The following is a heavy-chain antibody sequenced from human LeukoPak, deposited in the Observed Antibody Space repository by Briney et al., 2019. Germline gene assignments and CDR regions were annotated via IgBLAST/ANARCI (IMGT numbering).Heavy chain of an antibody. D-gene: IGHD3-10*01. CDR1: GYTFTDYY. CDR3: ARGGHRRYYYTSGSAFDP. J-gene: IGHJ5*02. V-gene: IGHV1-2*02. Sequence: ASVKVSCKASGYTFTDYYMHWVRQAPGQGLEWMGWINPNSGGTNYAQKFQGRVTMTRDTSISTAYMELSRLRSDDTAVYYCARGGHRRYYYTSGSAFDPWGQGTLVTVSS. CDR2: INPNSGGT.